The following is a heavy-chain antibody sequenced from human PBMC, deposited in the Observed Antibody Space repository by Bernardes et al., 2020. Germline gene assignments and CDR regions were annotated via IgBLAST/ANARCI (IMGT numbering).Heavy chain of an antibody. CDR2: SNPSGGNT. CDR1: GHSFSSYY. J-gene: IGHJ5*02. V-gene: IGHV1-46*01. D-gene: IGHD2-15*01. CDR3: ARDVLVVGANWFEP. Sequence: ASVKVSCKASGHSFSSYYIHWVRQAPGQGIEWIGISNPSGGNTSYAEKFQGRVTMTRDTSTNTVYMELNSLRSEDTAVYYCARDVLVVGANWFEPWGQRTLVTVAS.